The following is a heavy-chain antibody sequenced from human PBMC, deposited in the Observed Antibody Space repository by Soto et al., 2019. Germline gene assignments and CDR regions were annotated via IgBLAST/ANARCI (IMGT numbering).Heavy chain of an antibody. CDR2: ISAYNGNT. D-gene: IGHD6-13*01. V-gene: IGHV1-18*01. CDR1: GYSFTSHG. Sequence: ASVKVSCKASGYSFTSHGISWVRQAPGQRLEWMGWISAYNGNTHYAQKLQGRVTMTTDTSTSTAYMELRSLRSDDTAVYYCARVAAAGTWWSDPWGQGTLVTVSS. J-gene: IGHJ5*02. CDR3: ARVAAAGTWWSDP.